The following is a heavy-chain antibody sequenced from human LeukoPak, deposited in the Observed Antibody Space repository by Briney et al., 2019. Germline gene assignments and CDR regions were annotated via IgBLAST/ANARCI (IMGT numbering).Heavy chain of an antibody. J-gene: IGHJ4*02. V-gene: IGHV3-23*01. CDR2: ISGSGGST. Sequence: GGSLRLSCAASGFTFSSYAMSWVRQAPGKGLEWVSAISGSGGSTYYADSVKGRFTISRDNSKNTLYLQMNSLRAEDTAVYYCAKDLNLDSGYDLYYFDYWGQGTLVTVSS. CDR3: AKDLNLDSGYDLYYFDY. D-gene: IGHD5-12*01. CDR1: GFTFSSYA.